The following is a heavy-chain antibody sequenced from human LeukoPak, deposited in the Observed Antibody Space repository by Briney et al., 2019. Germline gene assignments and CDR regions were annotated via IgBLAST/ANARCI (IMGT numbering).Heavy chain of an antibody. CDR2: IRSEANSYAT. Sequence: PGGSLRLSCAASGFTFSGSAVHWVRQASGKGLEWVGRIRSEANSYATAYAASLKGRFTISRDDSKNTAYLQMNSLKTEDTAVYYCTRLEDGVVTAIDYWGQGTLVTVSS. J-gene: IGHJ4*02. CDR3: TRLEDGVVTAIDY. CDR1: GFTFSGSA. V-gene: IGHV3-73*01. D-gene: IGHD2-21*02.